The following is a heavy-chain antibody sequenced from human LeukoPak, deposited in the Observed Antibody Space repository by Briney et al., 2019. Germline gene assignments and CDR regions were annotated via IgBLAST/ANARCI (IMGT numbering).Heavy chain of an antibody. CDR2: INSDGSST. CDR3: ARAPKDYDFWSGYYDY. Sequence: GGSLRLSCAASGFTFSGYWMHWVRQAPGKGLVWVSRINSDGSSTSYADSVKGRFTISIDNAKNTLYLQMNSLRAEDTAVYYCARAPKDYDFWSGYYDYWGQGTLVTVSS. D-gene: IGHD3-3*01. J-gene: IGHJ4*02. CDR1: GFTFSGYW. V-gene: IGHV3-74*01.